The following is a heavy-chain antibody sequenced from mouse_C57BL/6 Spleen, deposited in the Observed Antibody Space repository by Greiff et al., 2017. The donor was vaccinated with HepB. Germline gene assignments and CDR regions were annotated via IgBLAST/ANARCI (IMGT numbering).Heavy chain of an antibody. CDR3: ARVAHWYFDV. V-gene: IGHV5-16*01. Sequence: EVQLQESEGGLVQPGSSMKLSCTASGFTFSDYYMAWVRQVPEKGLEWVANINYDGSSTYYLDSLKSRFIISRDNAKNILYLQMSSLKSEDTATYYCARVAHWYFDVWGTGTTVTVSS. CDR1: GFTFSDYY. J-gene: IGHJ1*03. CDR2: INYDGSST. D-gene: IGHD6-1*01.